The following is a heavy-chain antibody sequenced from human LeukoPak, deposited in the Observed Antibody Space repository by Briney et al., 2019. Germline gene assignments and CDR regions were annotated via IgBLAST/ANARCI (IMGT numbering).Heavy chain of an antibody. CDR2: ISYDGSNK. CDR1: GFTFSSYA. V-gene: IGHV3-30-3*01. J-gene: IGHJ4*02. Sequence: GGSLRLSCAASGFTFSSYAMHSVRQAPGKGLEWVAVISYDGSNKYYADSVKGRFTISRDNSKNTLYLQMNSLRAEDTAVYYCARGGHKMATSRGVFDYWGQGTLVTVSS. D-gene: IGHD3-10*01. CDR3: ARGGHKMATSRGVFDY.